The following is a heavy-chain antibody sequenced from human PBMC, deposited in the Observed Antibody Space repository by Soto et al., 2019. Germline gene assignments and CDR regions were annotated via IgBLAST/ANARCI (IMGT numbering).Heavy chain of an antibody. D-gene: IGHD1-26*01. Sequence: QVQLVESGGGVVQPGRSLRLSCAASGFTFSSYAMHWVRQAPGKGVEWVAVISYDGSNKYYADSVKGRFTISRDNSKNSLYLQRTSLRDEDTAVYYCARVEARSNPFDRWCQGTLVVVSS. V-gene: IGHV3-30-3*01. CDR2: ISYDGSNK. CDR1: GFTFSSYA. CDR3: ARVEARSNPFDR. J-gene: IGHJ5*02.